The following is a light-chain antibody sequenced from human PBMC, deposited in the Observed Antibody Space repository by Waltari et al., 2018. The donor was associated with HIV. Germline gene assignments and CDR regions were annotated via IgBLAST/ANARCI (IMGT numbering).Light chain of an antibody. V-gene: IGLV1-40*01. J-gene: IGLJ2*01. CDR1: SSDIGAGYE. CDR2: GNT. Sequence: QSVLTQPPSVSGAPGQRVTIARTGSSSDIGAGYEVQWYQQLPGTAPKLLTYGNTTRPSGVPDRFSGSKSGTSASLAITGLQAEDEADYYCQSYDSSLSGVVFGGGTKLTVL. CDR3: QSYDSSLSGVV.